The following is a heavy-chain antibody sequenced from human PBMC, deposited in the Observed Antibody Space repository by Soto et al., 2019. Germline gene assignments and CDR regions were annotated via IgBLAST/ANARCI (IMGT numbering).Heavy chain of an antibody. CDR3: AKVTIFGVVDY. Sequence: VQLLESGGGLVQPGGSLRLSCTASGFTFSRDAMSWVRQAPGKGLEWVATINNSGASTNYADSVKGRFTISRDNSKNTLYVQMSSLRANDTAVYYCAKVTIFGVVDYWGQGTLVTVSS. V-gene: IGHV3-23*01. CDR2: INNSGAST. D-gene: IGHD3-3*01. J-gene: IGHJ4*02. CDR1: GFTFSRDA.